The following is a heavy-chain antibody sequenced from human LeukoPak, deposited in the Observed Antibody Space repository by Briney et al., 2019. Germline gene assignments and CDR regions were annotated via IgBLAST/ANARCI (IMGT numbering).Heavy chain of an antibody. CDR3: ATEYSYGPYYFDY. CDR1: GFTFSDYY. J-gene: IGHJ4*02. V-gene: IGHV3-11*04. Sequence: GGSLRLSCAASGFTFSDYYMSWIRQAPGKGLEWVSYISSSGSTIYYADSVKGRFTISRDNSKNTLYLQMNSLRAEDTAVYYCATEYSYGPYYFDYWGQGTLVTVSS. D-gene: IGHD5-18*01. CDR2: ISSSGSTI.